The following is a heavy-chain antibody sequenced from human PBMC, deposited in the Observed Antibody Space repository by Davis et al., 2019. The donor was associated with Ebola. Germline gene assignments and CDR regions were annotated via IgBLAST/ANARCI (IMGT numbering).Heavy chain of an antibody. Sequence: GGSLRLSCAASGFTFSSYGMHWVRQAPGKGLEWVAVISYDGSNKYYADSVKGRFTISRDNSKNTLYLQMNSLRAEDTAVYYCARARITIFGVVVDPDAFDIWGQGTTVTVSS. CDR1: GFTFSSYG. CDR3: ARARITIFGVVVDPDAFDI. J-gene: IGHJ3*02. D-gene: IGHD3-3*01. CDR2: ISYDGSNK. V-gene: IGHV3-30*03.